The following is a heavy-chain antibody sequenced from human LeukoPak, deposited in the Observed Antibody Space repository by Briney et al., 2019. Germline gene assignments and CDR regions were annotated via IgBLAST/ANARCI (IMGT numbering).Heavy chain of an antibody. CDR3: AKDMTYYYDSSGYYPFDY. Sequence: GGSLRLSCAPSGFTLTSYAMSWVRQAPGKGLEWVSAISGSGGKTYYADSVKGRSTIPRDNPKNTMSLQRNGLRPAHPAIYSWAKDMTYYYDSSGYYPFDYWGEGTLVTVSS. CDR2: ISGSGGKT. V-gene: IGHV3-23*01. CDR1: GFTLTSYA. J-gene: IGHJ4*02. D-gene: IGHD3-22*01.